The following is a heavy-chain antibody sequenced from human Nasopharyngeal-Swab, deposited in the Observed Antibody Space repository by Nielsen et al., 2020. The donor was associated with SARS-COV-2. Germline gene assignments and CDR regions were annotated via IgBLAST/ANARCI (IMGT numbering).Heavy chain of an antibody. V-gene: IGHV4-59*13. J-gene: IGHJ3*02. Sequence: SETLSLTCTVSGGSISSYYWSWIRQPPGKGLEWIGYIYYSGSTNYNPSLKSRVTISVDTSKNQFSLKLSSVTAADTAVYYCARVGVGYCSSTSCHYAFDIWGQGTMVTVSS. CDR1: GGSISSYY. D-gene: IGHD2-2*01. CDR2: IYYSGST. CDR3: ARVGVGYCSSTSCHYAFDI.